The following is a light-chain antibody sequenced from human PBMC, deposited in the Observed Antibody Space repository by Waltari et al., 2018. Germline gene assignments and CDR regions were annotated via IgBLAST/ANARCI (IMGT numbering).Light chain of an antibody. CDR2: TAS. CDR3: QQSYITPLT. Sequence: DIQMIQSASSLSASLGDRITITFRASQSISWYLNWFQQKPGKAPNLLIYTASSLETGVPSRFSGSGSGTDFTLTITSLQPEDFATYYCQQSYITPLTFGGGTKVEI. V-gene: IGKV1-39*01. J-gene: IGKJ4*01. CDR1: QSISWY.